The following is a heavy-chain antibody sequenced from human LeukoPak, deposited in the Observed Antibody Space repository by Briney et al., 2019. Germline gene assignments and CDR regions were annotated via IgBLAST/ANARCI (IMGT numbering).Heavy chain of an antibody. V-gene: IGHV3-53*01. CDR2: IYSGGST. Sequence: PGGSLRLSCAASGFTVSSNYMSWVRQAPGKGLEWVSVIYSGGSTYCADSVEGRFTISRDNSKNTLYLQMNSLRAEDTAVYYCARVGCSSTSCYAGGWFDPWGQGTLVTVS. D-gene: IGHD2-2*01. J-gene: IGHJ5*02. CDR3: ARVGCSSTSCYAGGWFDP. CDR1: GFTVSSNY.